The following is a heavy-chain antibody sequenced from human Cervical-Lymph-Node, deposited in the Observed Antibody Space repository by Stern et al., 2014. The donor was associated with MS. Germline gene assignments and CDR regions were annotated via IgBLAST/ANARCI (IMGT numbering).Heavy chain of an antibody. CDR2: ISGSGGNT. V-gene: IGHV3-23*04. Sequence: EVQLVESGGGLEQPGGSLSLSCVASGFIFRTYVMSWVRQAPGKGLEWVSSISGSGGNTYYADSVKGRFTISRDNSRTTLYLQVDSLRVDDTAVYYCAGLTNYSWFDPWGQGALVIVSS. D-gene: IGHD1-1*01. CDR1: GFIFRTYV. J-gene: IGHJ5*02. CDR3: AGLTNYSWFDP.